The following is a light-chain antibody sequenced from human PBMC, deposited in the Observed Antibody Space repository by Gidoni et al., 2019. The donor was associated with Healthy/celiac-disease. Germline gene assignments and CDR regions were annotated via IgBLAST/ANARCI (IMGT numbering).Light chain of an antibody. CDR2: GAS. CDR3: QQYGSSPPRIT. V-gene: IGKV3-20*01. CDR1: QSVSSSY. J-gene: IGKJ5*01. Sequence: EIVLTQSPGTLSLSPGERATLSCRASQSVSSSYLAWYQQKPGQAPRLLIYGASSRATGIPDRFSGSGSGTDFTLTISRLEPKDFAVYYCQQYGSSPPRITFGQGTRLEIK.